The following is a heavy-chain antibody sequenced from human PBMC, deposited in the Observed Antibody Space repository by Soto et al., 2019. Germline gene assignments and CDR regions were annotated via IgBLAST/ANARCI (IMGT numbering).Heavy chain of an antibody. D-gene: IGHD3-10*01. CDR3: ARDILWFGELLQNYYYSYYGMDV. CDR2: ISAYNGNT. Sequence: QVQLVQSGAEVKKPGASVKVSCKASGYTFTSYGISWVRQAPGQGLEWMGWISAYNGNTNYAQKLQGRVTMTTDTSTTTAYMELRSLRSDDTAVYYCARDILWFGELLQNYYYSYYGMDVWGQGTTVTVSS. V-gene: IGHV1-18*01. CDR1: GYTFTSYG. J-gene: IGHJ6*02.